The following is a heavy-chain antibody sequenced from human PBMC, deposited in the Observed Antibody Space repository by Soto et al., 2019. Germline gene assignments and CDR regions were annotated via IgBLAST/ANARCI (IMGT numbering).Heavy chain of an antibody. Sequence: PSETLSLTCTVSGGSISSHYWSWIRQPPGQGLEWIGYVYYSGSTNYNPSLKSRVTISVDTSKNQFSLKLSSVTAADTAVYYCAGDTHPDDFDIWGQGTMVTVSS. CDR2: VYYSGST. V-gene: IGHV4-59*11. J-gene: IGHJ3*02. CDR3: AGDTHPDDFDI. CDR1: GGSISSHY.